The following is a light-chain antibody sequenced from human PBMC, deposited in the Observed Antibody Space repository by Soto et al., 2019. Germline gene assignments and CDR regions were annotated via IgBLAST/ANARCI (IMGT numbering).Light chain of an antibody. CDR3: QQRTNWPPLT. CDR1: QSVGTY. Sequence: EIVLTQSPATLSLSPGERATLSCRASQSVGTYLAWYQQKPGQAPRLLIYDASNRATGIPARFSGSGSGTDFTLTISGLEPEDFAVYCCQQRTNWPPLTFGGGTKVEIK. CDR2: DAS. J-gene: IGKJ4*01. V-gene: IGKV3-11*01.